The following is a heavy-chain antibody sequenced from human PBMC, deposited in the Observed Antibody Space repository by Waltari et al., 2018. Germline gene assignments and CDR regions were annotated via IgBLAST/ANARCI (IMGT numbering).Heavy chain of an antibody. CDR3: ARSFGGSGSYKFDT. V-gene: IGHV4-39*02. D-gene: IGHD3-10*01. Sequence: RLQESVPGRMKPSETLSLICTISGASISISTHYWGWIRQTPGMGPEWIGSVHYTGKTYNNPSLESRVSLSVDTSKNLFSLELTSVTAADTATYFCARSFGGSGSYKFDTWGRGILVSVSS. CDR2: VHYTGKT. CDR1: GASISISTHY. J-gene: IGHJ4*02.